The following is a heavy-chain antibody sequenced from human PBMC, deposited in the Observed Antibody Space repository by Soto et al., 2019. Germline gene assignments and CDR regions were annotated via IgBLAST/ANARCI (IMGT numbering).Heavy chain of an antibody. J-gene: IGHJ4*02. D-gene: IGHD5-12*01. Sequence: PSETLSLTCTVSGGSISSSSYYWGWIRQPPGKGLEWIGSIYYSGSAYYNPSLKSRVTISVDTSKNQFSLKLSSVTAEDTTLYYCARGQGNSGYEPLDLWGLGTLVTVSS. CDR1: GGSISSSSYY. CDR2: IYYSGSA. CDR3: ARGQGNSGYEPLDL. V-gene: IGHV4-39*01.